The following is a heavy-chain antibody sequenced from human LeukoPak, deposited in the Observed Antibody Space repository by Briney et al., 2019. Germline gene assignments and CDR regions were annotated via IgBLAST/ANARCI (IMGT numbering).Heavy chain of an antibody. D-gene: IGHD3-10*01. CDR2: INHSGST. Sequence: SETLSLTCAVYGGSFSGYYWSWIRQPPGKGLEWIGEINHSGSTNYNPSLKSRVTISVDTSKNQFSLKLSSVTAADTAVYYCARGLWFGELYFDYRGQGTLVTVSS. J-gene: IGHJ4*02. CDR3: ARGLWFGELYFDY. V-gene: IGHV4-34*01. CDR1: GGSFSGYY.